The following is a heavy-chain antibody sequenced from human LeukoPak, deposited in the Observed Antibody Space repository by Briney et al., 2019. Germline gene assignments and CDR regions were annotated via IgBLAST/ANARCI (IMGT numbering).Heavy chain of an antibody. V-gene: IGHV3-21*01. D-gene: IGHD4-17*01. CDR1: GFTSSSYS. Sequence: GGSLRLSCAASGFTSSSYSMNWVRQAPGKGLEWVSSISSSSSYIYYADSVKGRFTISRDNAKNSLYLQMNSLRAEDTAVYYCARESNYGDYPTYWGQGTLVTVSS. CDR3: ARESNYGDYPTY. J-gene: IGHJ4*02. CDR2: ISSSSSYI.